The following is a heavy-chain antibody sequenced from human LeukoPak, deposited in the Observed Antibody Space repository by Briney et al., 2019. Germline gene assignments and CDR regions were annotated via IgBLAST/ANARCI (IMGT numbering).Heavy chain of an antibody. V-gene: IGHV4-39*01. J-gene: IGHJ4*02. D-gene: IGHD3-22*01. CDR2: IYYSGST. Sequence: TTSETLSLTCTVSGGSISSSSYYWGWIRQPPGKGLEWIGSIYYSGSTYYNPSLKSRVTISVDTSKNQFSLKLSSVTAADTAVYYCARPYDSSGYPFWGQGTLVTVSS. CDR1: GGSISSSSYY. CDR3: ARPYDSSGYPF.